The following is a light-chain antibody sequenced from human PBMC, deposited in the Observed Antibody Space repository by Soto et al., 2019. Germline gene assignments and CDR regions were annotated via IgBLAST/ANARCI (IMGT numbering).Light chain of an antibody. J-gene: IGKJ1*01. V-gene: IGKV3-15*01. CDR2: DTS. CDR3: QQYNNWPPWT. CDR1: QSVSSSY. Sequence: EIVLTQSPGTLPLSPGERATLSCRASQSVSSSYLAWYQQKPGQAPRLLIYDTSTRATGVPARFSGSRSGTEFTLTINSLQSEDFAVYYCQQYNNWPPWTFGQGTKVDI.